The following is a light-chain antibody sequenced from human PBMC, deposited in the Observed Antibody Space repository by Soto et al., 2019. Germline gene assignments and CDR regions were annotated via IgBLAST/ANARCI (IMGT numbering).Light chain of an antibody. CDR1: ENILKF. Sequence: DIQLIQSPSTLSASVGDGVTITCRASENILKFLAWYQQRSGSAPNLLIYAASDLESGVPSRFSGSGSGTEFTLTIDNLQPNDSATYYCQHYNTQSITFGGGTKV. CDR3: QHYNTQSIT. V-gene: IGKV1-5*01. J-gene: IGKJ4*01. CDR2: AAS.